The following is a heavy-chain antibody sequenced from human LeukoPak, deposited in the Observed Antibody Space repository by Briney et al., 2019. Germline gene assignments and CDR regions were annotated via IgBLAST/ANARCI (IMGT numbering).Heavy chain of an antibody. CDR3: ARDLAWGAFDY. Sequence: GGSLRLSCAVSGFTVSGNYMNWVRQAPGKGLEWVSYISSGGRTIYYADSVKGRFTISRDNAKNSLYLQMNSLRAEDTAVYYCARDLAWGAFDYWGQGTLVTVSS. J-gene: IGHJ4*02. V-gene: IGHV3-11*04. CDR2: ISSGGRTI. CDR1: GFTVSGNY. D-gene: IGHD7-27*01.